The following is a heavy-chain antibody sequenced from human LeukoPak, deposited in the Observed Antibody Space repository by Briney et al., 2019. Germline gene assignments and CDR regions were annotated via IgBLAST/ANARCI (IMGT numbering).Heavy chain of an antibody. CDR1: GFTFSTYS. D-gene: IGHD3-3*01. V-gene: IGHV3-11*01. CDR2: IRSGGSTI. Sequence: GGPLRLSCAASGFTFSTYSMTWIRQAPGKGLEWVPNIRSGGSTIYYADSVKGRFTVSRDNAKNSLYLQMNSLRAEDTAVYYCARDGSYYDFWSGYYMRYFDYWGQGTLVTVSS. CDR3: ARDGSYYDFWSGYYMRYFDY. J-gene: IGHJ4*02.